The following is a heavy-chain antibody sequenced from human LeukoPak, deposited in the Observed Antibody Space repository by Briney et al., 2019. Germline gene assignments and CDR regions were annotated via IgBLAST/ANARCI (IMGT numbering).Heavy chain of an antibody. J-gene: IGHJ3*02. CDR3: AGGWENAFDI. CDR2: IRYDGSNK. Sequence: PGGSLRLSCAASGFTFSSYGMHWVRQAPGKGLEWVAFIRYDGSNKYYADSVKGRFTISRDNSKNTLYLQMNSLRAEDRAVYYCAGGWENAFDIWGKGTMVTVSS. D-gene: IGHD6-19*01. CDR1: GFTFSSYG. V-gene: IGHV3-30*02.